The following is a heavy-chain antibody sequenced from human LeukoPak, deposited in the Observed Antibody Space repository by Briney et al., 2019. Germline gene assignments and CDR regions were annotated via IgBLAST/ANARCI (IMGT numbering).Heavy chain of an antibody. CDR2: IKKDGREI. J-gene: IGHJ4*02. CDR3: AKDGAGYFDWLKDY. V-gene: IGHV3-7*03. CDR1: GFTFSRHW. Sequence: GGSLRLSCVASGFTFSRHWMAWVRQAPGKGLEWVANIKKDGREIYYMDSVKGRFTISRDNAKNSLYLQMNSLRAEDTALYYCAKDGAGYFDWLKDYWGQGTLVTVSS. D-gene: IGHD3-9*01.